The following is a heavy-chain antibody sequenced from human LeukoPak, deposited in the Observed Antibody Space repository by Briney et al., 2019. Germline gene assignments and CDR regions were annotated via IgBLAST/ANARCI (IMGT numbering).Heavy chain of an antibody. J-gene: IGHJ5*02. CDR2: ISGSGGST. CDR1: GFTFSSYA. CDR3: AKAYDYIWGSYRLNWFDP. Sequence: QPGGSLRLSCAASGFTFSSYAMSWVRQAPGKGLEWVSAISGSGGSTYYADSVKGRFTISRDNSKNTLYLQMNSLRAEDTAVYYCAKAYDYIWGSYRLNWFDPWGQGTLVTVSS. V-gene: IGHV3-23*01. D-gene: IGHD3-16*02.